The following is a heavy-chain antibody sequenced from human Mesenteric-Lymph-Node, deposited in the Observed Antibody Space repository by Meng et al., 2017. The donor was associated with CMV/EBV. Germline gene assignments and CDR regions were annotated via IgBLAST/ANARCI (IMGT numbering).Heavy chain of an antibody. Sequence: ASVKVSCKASGYTFTGSYIHWVRQAPGQGLEWMAWINPNSGGTNYAQNFQGRVTLTRDTSISTAYMELSRLRSDDTAVYYCARGPGTANTYDGFDIWGQGTMVTVSS. D-gene: IGHD2-21*02. CDR2: INPNSGGT. CDR3: ARGPGTANTYDGFDI. J-gene: IGHJ3*02. CDR1: GYTFTGSY. V-gene: IGHV1-2*02.